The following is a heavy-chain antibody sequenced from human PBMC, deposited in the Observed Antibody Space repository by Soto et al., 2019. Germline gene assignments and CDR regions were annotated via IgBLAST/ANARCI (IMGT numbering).Heavy chain of an antibody. Sequence: QVQLVQSGAEVKKPGSSVKVSCKASGGTFSSYAISWVRQAPGQGLEWMGGIIPIFGTANYAQKFQGRVTITAEKYTSTDYMELSSLRSEDTAGYYCAGGGTAMAYFDYWGQGTLVTVSS. CDR2: IIPIFGTA. J-gene: IGHJ4*02. CDR3: AGGGTAMAYFDY. V-gene: IGHV1-69*06. D-gene: IGHD5-18*01. CDR1: GGTFSSYA.